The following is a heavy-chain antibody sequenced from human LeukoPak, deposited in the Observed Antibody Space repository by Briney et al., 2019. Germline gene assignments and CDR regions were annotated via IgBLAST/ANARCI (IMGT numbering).Heavy chain of an antibody. J-gene: IGHJ4*02. CDR3: ARDQEAFDY. Sequence: ASVKVSIKASGYSFTSNYIHWVRQAPGQGLEWMGMIYPRDGSASYAQKFQGRVTVTRDTSTSTVHMELSGLRSEDTAVYYCARDQEAFDYWGQGTLVTVSS. CDR1: GYSFTSNY. V-gene: IGHV1-46*01. CDR2: IYPRDGSA.